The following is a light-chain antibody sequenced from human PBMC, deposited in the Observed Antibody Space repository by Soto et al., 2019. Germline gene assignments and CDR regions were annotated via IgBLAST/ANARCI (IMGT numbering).Light chain of an antibody. CDR2: GAS. CDR1: QSVSST. Sequence: EIVMTQSPATLSVSPGERATLSCRASQSVSSTLAWYQQKPGQAPRLLIYGASTRATGIPARFSGSGSGTEFTLTISSLQSEDFAVYYCQQYNNWLAGFGQGTKVEIK. V-gene: IGKV3-15*01. CDR3: QQYNNWLAG. J-gene: IGKJ1*01.